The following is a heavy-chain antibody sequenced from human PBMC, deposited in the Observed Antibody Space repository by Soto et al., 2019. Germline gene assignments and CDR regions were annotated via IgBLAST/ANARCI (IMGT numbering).Heavy chain of an antibody. CDR2: IKQDGSEK. D-gene: IGHD3-22*01. Sequence: GGSLRLSCAASGFTFSSYWMSWVRQAPGKGLEWVANIKQDGSEKYYVDSVKGRFTISRDNAKNSLYLQMNSLRAEDTAVYYCARVGDSSGYGWRNDAFDIWGQGTMVTVSS. CDR1: GFTFSSYW. J-gene: IGHJ3*02. V-gene: IGHV3-7*05. CDR3: ARVGDSSGYGWRNDAFDI.